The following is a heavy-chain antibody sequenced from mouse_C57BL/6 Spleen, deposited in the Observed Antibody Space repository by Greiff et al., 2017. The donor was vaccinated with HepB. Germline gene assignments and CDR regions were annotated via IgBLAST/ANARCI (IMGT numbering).Heavy chain of an antibody. CDR1: GYTFTSYW. D-gene: IGHD3-3*01. V-gene: IGHV1-7*01. CDR3: ARELGGMDY. Sequence: VQLQESGAELVKPGASVKLSCKASGYTFTSYWMHWVKQRPGQGLEWIGYINPSSGYTKYNQKFKDKATLTADKSSRTAYMQLSSLAYEDSAVYYCARELGGMDYWGQGTSVTVSS. CDR2: INPSSGYT. J-gene: IGHJ4*01.